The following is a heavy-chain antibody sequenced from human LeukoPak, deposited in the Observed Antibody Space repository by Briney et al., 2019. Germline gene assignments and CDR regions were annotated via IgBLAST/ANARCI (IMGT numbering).Heavy chain of an antibody. CDR2: IRGDGIST. V-gene: IGHV3-74*01. J-gene: IGHJ4*02. CDR3: AKDHYWSIDY. CDR1: GFDFSSNW. D-gene: IGHD3-3*01. Sequence: GGSLRLSCAASGFDFSSNWMHWVRRAPGQGLVWVSRIRGDGISTNYADSVKGRFTISRDIAKNTLYLQMNSLRAEDTGVYYCAKDHYWSIDYWGRGTLVTVSS.